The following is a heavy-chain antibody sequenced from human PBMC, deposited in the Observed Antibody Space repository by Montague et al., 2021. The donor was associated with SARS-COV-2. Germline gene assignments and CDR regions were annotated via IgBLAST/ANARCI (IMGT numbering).Heavy chain of an antibody. Sequence: TLSLTCTVSGDSISNYYWSWIRRPPGKGPEWLGYIYYSGSTNYNPSLKSRVTISVDTSKNQFSLRLSSVTAADTAVYYCARLPYILPGYAYFDFWGQGSLVIVSS. J-gene: IGHJ4*02. D-gene: IGHD3-9*01. CDR1: GDSISNYY. V-gene: IGHV4-59*08. CDR2: IYYSGST. CDR3: ARLPYILPGYAYFDF.